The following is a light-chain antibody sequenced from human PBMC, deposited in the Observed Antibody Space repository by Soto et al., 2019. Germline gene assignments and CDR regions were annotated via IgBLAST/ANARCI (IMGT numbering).Light chain of an antibody. Sequence: QSALAQPASVTGSPGQSITISCTGRGRDIATFNYVSWYKQYTGKAPKLLIYQVTSRAAGVSHRFSGSKSGNTAALTISGLQPEDEAEYYCNSYSSTSFYVFGTGTKVTVL. CDR1: GRDIATFNY. CDR3: NSYSSTSFYV. CDR2: QVT. J-gene: IGLJ1*01. V-gene: IGLV2-14*01.